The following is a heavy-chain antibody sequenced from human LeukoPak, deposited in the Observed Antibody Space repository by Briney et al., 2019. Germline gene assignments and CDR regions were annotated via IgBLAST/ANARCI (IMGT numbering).Heavy chain of an antibody. V-gene: IGHV3-74*01. CDR1: GFTFSRYW. CDR3: ARAPSEVGGYYPEYFRH. CDR2: IKSDGKT. Sequence: GGSLRLSCEASGFTFSRYWMHWVRQAPGKGLVWVSRIKSDGKTNYADSVKGRFTISRDSAKNTVSLQMDSLRAEDTGVYYCARAPSEVGGYYPEYFRHWGQGTLVTVSS. J-gene: IGHJ1*01. D-gene: IGHD3-22*01.